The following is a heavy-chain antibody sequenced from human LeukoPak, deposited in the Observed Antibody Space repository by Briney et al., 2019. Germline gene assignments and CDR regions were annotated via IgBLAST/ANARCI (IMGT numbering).Heavy chain of an antibody. CDR2: IYYSGST. V-gene: IGHV4-39*01. Sequence: SETLSLTCTVSGGSISSSSYYWGWIRQPPGKGLEWIGSIYYSGSTYYNPSLKSRVTISVDTSKNQFSLKLSSVTAADTAVYYCARNIAVAGMVDYWGQGTLVTVSS. D-gene: IGHD6-19*01. CDR1: GGSISSSSYY. J-gene: IGHJ4*02. CDR3: ARNIAVAGMVDY.